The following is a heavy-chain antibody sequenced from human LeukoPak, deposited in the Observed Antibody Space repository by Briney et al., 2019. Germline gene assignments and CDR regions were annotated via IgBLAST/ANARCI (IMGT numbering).Heavy chain of an antibody. V-gene: IGHV3-48*04. CDR2: ITSSSSPI. D-gene: IGHD6-13*01. J-gene: IGHJ4*02. Sequence: GGSLRLSCAASGFTFSTYSRNWVRQAPGKGLEWVSYITSSSSPIYYADSVKGRFTVSRDNAKNSLYLQMNSLRAEDTAVYYCARLGIITAAGSNDYWGQGTLVTVSS. CDR1: GFTFSTYS. CDR3: ARLGIITAAGSNDY.